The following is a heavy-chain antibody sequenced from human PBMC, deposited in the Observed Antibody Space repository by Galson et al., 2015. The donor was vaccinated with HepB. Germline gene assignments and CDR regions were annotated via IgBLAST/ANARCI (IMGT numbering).Heavy chain of an antibody. CDR3: ARLRYYSGSGGPSPAFDI. CDR2: INGDGSST. Sequence: SLRLSCAASGFTFSSYWMHWVRQGPGTGLVWVSRINGDGSSTSYAESVKGRFTISRDNAKNTLYLQMNSLRAEDTAVFYCARLRYYSGSGGPSPAFDIWGQGTMVTVSS. D-gene: IGHD3-10*01. J-gene: IGHJ3*02. CDR1: GFTFSSYW. V-gene: IGHV3-74*01.